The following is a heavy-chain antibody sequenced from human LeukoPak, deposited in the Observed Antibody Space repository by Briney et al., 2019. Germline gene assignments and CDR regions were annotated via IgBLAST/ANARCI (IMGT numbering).Heavy chain of an antibody. CDR3: ARGPYGAFDI. Sequence: PAETLSLTCAVSGGSISSGGYSWSWIGPPPGKGREWVVCIYHSGSTYYNPSIKSRVTITVDRSKNQFSLKLSSVTAADTAVYYCARGPYGAFDIWGQGTMVTVSS. CDR1: GGSISSGGYS. D-gene: IGHD3-10*01. J-gene: IGHJ3*02. CDR2: IYHSGST. V-gene: IGHV4-30-2*01.